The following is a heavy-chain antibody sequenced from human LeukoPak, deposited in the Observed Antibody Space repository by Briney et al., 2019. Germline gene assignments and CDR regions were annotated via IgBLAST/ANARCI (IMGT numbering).Heavy chain of an antibody. J-gene: IGHJ3*01. CDR1: GFTFSSYA. Sequence: GGSLRLSCAASGFTFSSYAMSWVRQAPGKGLEWVSLINENGGSTYSADSVKGRFTISRDNSKNTLYPQMNSLRAEDTAIYYCAKERWTTTAFDVWGHGTLVTVSS. CDR3: AKERWTTTAFDV. D-gene: IGHD3/OR15-3a*01. V-gene: IGHV3-23*01. CDR2: INENGGST.